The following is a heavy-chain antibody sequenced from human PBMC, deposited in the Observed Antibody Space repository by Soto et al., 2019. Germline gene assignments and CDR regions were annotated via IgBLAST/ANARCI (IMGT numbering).Heavy chain of an antibody. CDR3: AREAFTSGRAGAFDL. CDR2: ISVTGSEK. J-gene: IGHJ3*01. Sequence: EVQLLESGGGLVQPGGSLTLSCAASGFTFNSYVVTWVRQAPGKGLEWASIISVTGSEKYYPDSVKGRFTVSRDDSKNMVYLQLSSLRVEDTAIYYCAREAFTSGRAGAFDLWGQGTMVTVSS. V-gene: IGHV3-23*01. CDR1: GFTFNSYV. D-gene: IGHD2-2*01.